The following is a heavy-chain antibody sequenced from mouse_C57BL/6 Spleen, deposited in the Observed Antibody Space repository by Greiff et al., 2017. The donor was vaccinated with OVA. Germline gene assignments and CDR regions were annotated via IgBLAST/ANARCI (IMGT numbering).Heavy chain of an antibody. D-gene: IGHD3-2*02. CDR2: INPNNGGT. CDR3: ARKAAQATSFAY. J-gene: IGHJ3*01. Sequence: VQLQQSGPELVKPGASVKISCKASGYTFTDYYMNWVKQSHGKSLEWIGDINPNNGGTSYNQKFKGKATLTVDKSSSTAYMELRSLTSEDSAVYYCARKAAQATSFAYWGQGTLVTVSA. V-gene: IGHV1-26*01. CDR1: GYTFTDYY.